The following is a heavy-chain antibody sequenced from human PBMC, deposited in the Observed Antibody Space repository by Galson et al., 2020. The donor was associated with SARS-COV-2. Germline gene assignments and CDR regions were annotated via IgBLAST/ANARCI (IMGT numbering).Heavy chain of an antibody. J-gene: IGHJ6*02. CDR3: ARGSASGSYYAYYYYGMDV. D-gene: IGHD3-10*01. V-gene: IGHV3-30-3*01. CDR1: GLTFRSYA. Sequence: TGGSLRLSCAASGLTFRSYAMHWVRQAPGKGLEWVAVISFDGSNKYYADSVKGRFTIYRDNSKNTLYLQMNSLRPEDTAMYYCARGSASGSYYAYYYYGMDVWGQGTTVTVSS. CDR2: ISFDGSNK.